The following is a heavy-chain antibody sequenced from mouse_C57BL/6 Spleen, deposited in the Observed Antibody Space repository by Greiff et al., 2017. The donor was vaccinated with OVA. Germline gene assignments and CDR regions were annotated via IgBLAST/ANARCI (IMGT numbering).Heavy chain of an antibody. CDR3: TRAYDYDGAWFAY. CDR2: IDPETGGT. J-gene: IGHJ3*01. CDR1: GYTFTDYE. D-gene: IGHD2-4*01. Sequence: QVQLKESGAELVRPGASVTLSCKASGYTFTDYEMHWVQQTPVHGLEWIGAIDPETGGTAYNQKFKGKAILTADKSSSTAYMELRSLTSEDSAVYYCTRAYDYDGAWFAYWGQGTLVTVSA. V-gene: IGHV1-15*01.